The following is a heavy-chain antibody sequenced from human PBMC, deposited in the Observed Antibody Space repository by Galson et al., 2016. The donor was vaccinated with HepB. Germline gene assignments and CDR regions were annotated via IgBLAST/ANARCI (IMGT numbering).Heavy chain of an antibody. D-gene: IGHD2-2*02. CDR3: ARDRGAYPDFGADYYMEV. V-gene: IGHV4-4*07. Sequence: SETLSLTCTVSGGAISRYSWAWIRQPAGKGLEWIGRISPTSSTNYNPSLQSRITMSIDTSKTQFTLNLRSVTAADTAVYYCARDRGAYPDFGADYYMEVWGKGTTVTVSS. CDR2: ISPTSST. CDR1: GGAISRYS. J-gene: IGHJ6*03.